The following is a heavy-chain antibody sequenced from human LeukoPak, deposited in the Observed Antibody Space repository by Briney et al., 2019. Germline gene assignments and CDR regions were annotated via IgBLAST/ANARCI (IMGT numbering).Heavy chain of an antibody. CDR1: GFTFSSYA. CDR2: ISGSGGST. Sequence: GGSLRLSCVASGFTFSSYAMSWVRQAPGKGLEWVSVISGSGGSTYYAAPVKGRFTISRDDSKNTLYLQMNSLKTEDTAVYYCTTPVGATWGQGTLVTVSS. J-gene: IGHJ5*02. V-gene: IGHV3-23*01. CDR3: TTPVGAT. D-gene: IGHD1-26*01.